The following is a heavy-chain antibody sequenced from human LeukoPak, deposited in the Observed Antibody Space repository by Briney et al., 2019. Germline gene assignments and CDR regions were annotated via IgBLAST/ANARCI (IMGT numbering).Heavy chain of an antibody. CDR1: GFTFSSYS. CDR2: ITGSSSTI. V-gene: IGHV3-48*01. CDR3: AASNGYLTN. D-gene: IGHD3-3*01. Sequence: PGGSLRLSCAASGFTFSSYSMNWVRQAPGKGLEWVSCITGSSSTIYYADSVKGRFTISRDNAKNSLYLQMNSLRADDTAVYYCAASNGYLTNWGQGTLVTVSS. J-gene: IGHJ4*02.